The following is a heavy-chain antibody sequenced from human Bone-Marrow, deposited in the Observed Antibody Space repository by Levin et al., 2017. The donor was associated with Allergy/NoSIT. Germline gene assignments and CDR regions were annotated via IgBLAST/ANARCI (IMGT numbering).Heavy chain of an antibody. J-gene: IGHJ5*02. CDR2: IDSDGTDT. CDR3: TRTSYSSSLGFFDP. V-gene: IGHV3-74*01. D-gene: IGHD6-13*01. Sequence: GGSLRLSCVASGFNFNLFWMNWVRQAPGKGLMWVSRIDSDGTDTRYADSVKGRFTVSRDNAKNTLFLQMNGLTAEDTALYFCTRTSYSSSLGFFDPWGQGTLVTVSS. CDR1: GFNFNLFW.